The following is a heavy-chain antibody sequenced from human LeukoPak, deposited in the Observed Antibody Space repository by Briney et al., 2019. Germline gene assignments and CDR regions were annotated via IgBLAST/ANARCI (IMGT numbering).Heavy chain of an antibody. D-gene: IGHD3-16*01. Sequence: GSLRLSCAASGFTFSSYSMNWVRQAPGKGLEWVSSISSSSSYIYYADSVKGRFTISRDNAKNSLYLQMNSPRAEDTAVYYCARVGDRGGGYWGQGTLVTVSS. CDR1: GFTFSSYS. V-gene: IGHV3-21*01. CDR2: ISSSSSYI. J-gene: IGHJ4*02. CDR3: ARVGDRGGGY.